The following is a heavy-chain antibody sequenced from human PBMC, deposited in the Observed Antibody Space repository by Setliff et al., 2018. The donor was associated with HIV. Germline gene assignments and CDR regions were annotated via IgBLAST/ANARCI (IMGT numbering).Heavy chain of an antibody. CDR3: AREGRMTKRFDY. J-gene: IGHJ4*02. Sequence: ASVKVSCKASGYTFTSYDINGVRQAPGQGLEWMGWINPNSGDTNYAQKFQGWVTMTRDTSISTAYMELSRLRSDDTAVYYCAREGRMTKRFDYWGQGTLVTVSS. CDR1: GYTFTSYD. D-gene: IGHD3-10*01. V-gene: IGHV1-2*04. CDR2: INPNSGDT.